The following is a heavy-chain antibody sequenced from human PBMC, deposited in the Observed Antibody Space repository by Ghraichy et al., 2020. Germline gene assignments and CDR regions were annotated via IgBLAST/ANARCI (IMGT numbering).Heavy chain of an antibody. J-gene: IGHJ3*01. CDR3: ARERLKRALLDPVDV. D-gene: IGHD2-15*01. V-gene: IGHV3-33*01. CDR2: IWYDAITK. CDR1: GFTFSSYG. Sequence: GGSLRLSCVASGFTFSSYGMHWVRQAPGKGLEWVAVIWYDAITKHYADSVKGRFTISRDNSKNILYLEMNSPRAEDTALYYCARERLKRALLDPVDVWGQGAKVTVSS.